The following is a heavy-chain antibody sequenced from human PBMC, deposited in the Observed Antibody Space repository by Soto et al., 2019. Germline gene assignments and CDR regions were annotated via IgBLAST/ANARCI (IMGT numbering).Heavy chain of an antibody. J-gene: IGHJ4*02. CDR1: GFTFSSYG. V-gene: IGHV3-30*18. Sequence: PGGSLRLSCAASGFTFSSYGMHWVRQAPGKGLEWVAVISYDGSNKYYADSVKGRFTISRDNSKNTLYLQMNSLRAEDTAVYYCANAPAKEWAPLFDYWGQGTLVTVSS. CDR3: ANAPAKEWAPLFDY. CDR2: ISYDGSNK. D-gene: IGHD1-26*01.